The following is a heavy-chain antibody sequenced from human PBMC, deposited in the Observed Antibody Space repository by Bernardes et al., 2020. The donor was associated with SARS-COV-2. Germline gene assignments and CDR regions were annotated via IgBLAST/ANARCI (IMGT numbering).Heavy chain of an antibody. CDR3: ARAGWYRFDY. D-gene: IGHD6-19*01. CDR2: INTDGSTT. J-gene: IGHJ4*02. CDR1: GFTFSNYW. V-gene: IGHV3-74*01. Sequence: GGSLRLSCAASGFTFSNYWIHWVRQAPGKGPVWVSRINTDGSTTGYADSVRGRFTISRDNAKSTLYLQMNSLTADDSAVYYCARAGWYRFDYWGQGTLVTVSS.